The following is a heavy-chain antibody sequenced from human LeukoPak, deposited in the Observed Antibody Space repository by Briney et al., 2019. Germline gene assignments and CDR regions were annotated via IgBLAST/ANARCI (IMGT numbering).Heavy chain of an antibody. D-gene: IGHD6-19*01. CDR1: GFTFKLYW. J-gene: IGHJ4*02. CDR3: AKDIRTKAVAGFDY. V-gene: IGHV3-74*01. Sequence: GGSLRLSCAASGFTFKLYWMHWVRQVPGKRPVWVSRINDDGSDTIYADSVRGRFTISRDDAKNSLYLQMNSLRAEDTALYYCAKDIRTKAVAGFDYWGQGTLVTVSS. CDR2: INDDGSDT.